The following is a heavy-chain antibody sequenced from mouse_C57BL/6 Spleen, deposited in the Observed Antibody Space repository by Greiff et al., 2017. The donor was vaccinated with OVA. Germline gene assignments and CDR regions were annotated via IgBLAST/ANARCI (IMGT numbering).Heavy chain of an antibody. CDR1: GYTFTSYW. CDR2: INPSNGGT. D-gene: IGHD2-4*01. J-gene: IGHJ3*01. Sequence: QVQLQQPGTELVKPGASVKLSCKASGYTFTSYWMHWVKQRPGQGLEWIGNINPSNGGTNYNEKFKSKATLTVDKSSSTAYMQLSSLTSEYSAVYYGARRVLYYDYDVGCAYWGQGTLVTVSA. CDR3: ARRVLYYDYDVGCAY. V-gene: IGHV1-53*01.